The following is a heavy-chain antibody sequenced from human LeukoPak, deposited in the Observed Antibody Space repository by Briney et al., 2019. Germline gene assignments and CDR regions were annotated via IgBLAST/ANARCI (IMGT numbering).Heavy chain of an antibody. CDR2: MNPNSGNT. CDR1: GYTFTSYD. CDR3: ARGRRGYCSGDSCLEYFQQ. V-gene: IGHV1-8*03. J-gene: IGHJ1*01. Sequence: ASVKVSCKASGYTFTSYDINWVRQATGQGLEWMGWMNPNSGNTGYAQKFQGRVTITRSTSISTAYMELSSLRSEATAVYYCARGRRGYCSGDSCLEYFQQWGQGTLVTVSS. D-gene: IGHD2-15*01.